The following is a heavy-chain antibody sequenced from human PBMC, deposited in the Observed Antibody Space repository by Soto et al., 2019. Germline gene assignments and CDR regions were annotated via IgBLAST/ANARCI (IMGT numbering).Heavy chain of an antibody. CDR2: VYNSGST. D-gene: IGHD6-13*01. CDR3: ARYRREAVAGYTLDY. Sequence: SETLSLTCTVSGGSISSNYWAWIRQPPGKGLEWIGYVYNSGSTNYNPSLKSRVTISEDTSRSQFSLKVNSMTAADTAVYYCARYRREAVAGYTLDYWGQGILVTVSS. CDR1: GGSISSNY. V-gene: IGHV4-59*01. J-gene: IGHJ4*02.